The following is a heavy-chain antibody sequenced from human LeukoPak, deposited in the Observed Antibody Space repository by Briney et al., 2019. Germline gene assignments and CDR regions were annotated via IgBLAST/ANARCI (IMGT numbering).Heavy chain of an antibody. CDR2: ISSSGSTT. D-gene: IGHD5-12*01. V-gene: IGHV3-48*03. CDR3: ARDRGWDGYGYAFLDY. J-gene: IGHJ4*01. Sequence: GGSLRLSCTVSGFNFKNYEMKWVRQAPGKGLEWIAYISSSGSTTKYADSVKGRFTMSRDNAKNAVYMEMNSLRVEDTAVYCCARDRGWDGYGYAFLDYWGHGTLVTVSS. CDR1: GFNFKNYE.